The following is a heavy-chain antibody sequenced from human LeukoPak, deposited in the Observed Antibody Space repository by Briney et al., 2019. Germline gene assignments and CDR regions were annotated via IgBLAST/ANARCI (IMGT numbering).Heavy chain of an antibody. D-gene: IGHD5-12*01. J-gene: IGHJ4*02. CDR3: AREYIALGFDY. Sequence: KPGGSLRLSCAASGLTFNNSGMLWVRQAPGKGLEWVSSISSSSTYIYYADSVKGRFTISGDNAKKSLYLQMNSLRAEDTAVYYCAREYIALGFDYWGQGTLVTVSS. CDR2: ISSSSTYI. CDR1: GLTFNNSG. V-gene: IGHV3-21*01.